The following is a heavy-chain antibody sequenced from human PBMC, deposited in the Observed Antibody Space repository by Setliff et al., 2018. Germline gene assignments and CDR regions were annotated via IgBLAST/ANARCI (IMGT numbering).Heavy chain of an antibody. CDR3: VGGVVVIAFPGH. CDR2: IYHSGST. D-gene: IGHD2-21*01. CDR1: GGSISSSNYY. V-gene: IGHV4-39*01. J-gene: IGHJ4*02. Sequence: SETLSLTCNVSGGSISSSNYYWGWIRQPPGRGLEWIGNIYHSGSTYYNPSLKTRVTISVDTSKNQFSLRLSSVAAADTAVYYCVGGVVVIAFPGHWGQGTLVTVSS.